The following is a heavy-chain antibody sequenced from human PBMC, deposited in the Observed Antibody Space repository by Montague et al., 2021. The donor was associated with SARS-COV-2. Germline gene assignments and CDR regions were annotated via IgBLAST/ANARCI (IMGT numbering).Heavy chain of an antibody. Sequence: CAISGDSVWSNTGAWNWIRQSPSGGLEWLGRANYRSKWTSDYATSAEGRISIDPDTSKIQFFLHLRSVTPEDTGVYYCVRDTGSAQAGFDAWGQGTLVTVSS. J-gene: IGHJ4*02. D-gene: IGHD4-17*01. CDR2: ANYRSKWTS. CDR1: GDSVWSNTGA. V-gene: IGHV6-1*01. CDR3: VRDTGSAQAGFDA.